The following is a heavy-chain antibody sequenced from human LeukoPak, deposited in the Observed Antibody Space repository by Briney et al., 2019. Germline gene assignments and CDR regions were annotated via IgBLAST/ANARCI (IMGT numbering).Heavy chain of an antibody. CDR1: GYTFTGYY. D-gene: IGHD2-2*01. J-gene: IGHJ2*01. Sequence: ASVKVSCKASGYTFTGYYMHWVRQAPGQGLEWMGWINPNSGGTNYAQKFQGRVTMTRDTSISTAYMELSRLRSDDTAVYYCANEYCSSTSCPDWYFDLWGRGTLVTVSS. CDR3: ANEYCSSTSCPDWYFDL. CDR2: INPNSGGT. V-gene: IGHV1-2*02.